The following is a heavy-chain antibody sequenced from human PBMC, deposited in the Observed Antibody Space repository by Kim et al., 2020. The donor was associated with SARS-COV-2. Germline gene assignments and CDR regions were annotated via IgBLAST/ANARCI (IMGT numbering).Heavy chain of an antibody. V-gene: IGHV1-8*01. Sequence: ASVKVSCKASGYTFTSHEINWVRQATGQGLEWMGWMNPNSGNTGYAQNFQGRVTMTSDTFINKANLELSSLTSEEAAVYFCARGWLLRMPVPFDVWGQGT. D-gene: IGHD3-22*01. CDR1: GYTFTSHE. CDR3: ARGWLLRMPVPFDV. CDR2: MNPNSGNT. J-gene: IGHJ3*01.